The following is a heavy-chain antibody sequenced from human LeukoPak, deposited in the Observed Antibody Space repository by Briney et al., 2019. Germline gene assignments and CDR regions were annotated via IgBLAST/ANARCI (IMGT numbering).Heavy chain of an antibody. D-gene: IGHD1-26*01. CDR3: AKGATRNIFDY. Sequence: GESLKISCKGSGYSFTSYWIGWVRQMPGKGLEWMGIIYPGDSDTRYSPSFQGQVTISADKPTSTAYLRWSSLKASDTAMYYCAKGATRNIFDYWGQGTLVTVSS. V-gene: IGHV5-51*04. CDR1: GYSFTSYW. CDR2: IYPGDSDT. J-gene: IGHJ4*02.